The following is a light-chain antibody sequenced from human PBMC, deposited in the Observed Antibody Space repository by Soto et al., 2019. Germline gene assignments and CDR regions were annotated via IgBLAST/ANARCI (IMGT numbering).Light chain of an antibody. CDR2: RDS. CDR1: NIGSKN. CDR3: QVWDSSGV. J-gene: IGLJ2*01. Sequence: YELTQPLSVSVALGQTARITCGGNNIGSKNVHWYQQKPGQAPVLVIYRDSNRPSGIPERFSGSNSGNTATLTISRAKAGDEADYYCQVWDSSGVFGGGTKLTVL. V-gene: IGLV3-9*01.